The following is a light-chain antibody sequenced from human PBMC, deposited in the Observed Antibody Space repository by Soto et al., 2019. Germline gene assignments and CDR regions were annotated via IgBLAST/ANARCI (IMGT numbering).Light chain of an antibody. J-gene: IGLJ3*02. V-gene: IGLV2-8*01. CDR3: NSDAGSNKRV. CDR2: EVS. Sequence: QSALTQPPSASGSPGQSVTISCTGTSSDVGGDNDVSWYQQLPGKAPKLMIYEVSKRPSGVADRFSGAKSGNAASLTVAGLQAEDEADYYWNSDAGSNKRVFGGGTKLTV. CDR1: SSDVGGDND.